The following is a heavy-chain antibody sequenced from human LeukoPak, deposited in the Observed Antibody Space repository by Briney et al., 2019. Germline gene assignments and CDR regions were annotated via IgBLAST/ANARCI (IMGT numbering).Heavy chain of an antibody. CDR3: ARGRYSGTTYYFDY. V-gene: IGHV3-7*03. J-gene: IGHJ4*02. Sequence: GGSLRLSCAASGFTFSTSWMSWVRQVPGKGLEWVANIKKDGSETYYVDSVKGRFTISRDNAKISLYLQINSLRAEDTAMYYCARGRYSGTTYYFDYWGLGTLVTVSS. CDR2: IKKDGSET. D-gene: IGHD5-12*01. CDR1: GFTFSTSW.